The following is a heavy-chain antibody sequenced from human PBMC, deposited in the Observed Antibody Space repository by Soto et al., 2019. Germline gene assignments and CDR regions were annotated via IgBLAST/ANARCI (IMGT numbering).Heavy chain of an antibody. CDR2: IYKSTTT. V-gene: IGHV4-30-4*01. J-gene: IGHJ5*01. Sequence: SETLSLTCSVSGDSISTVDYFWAWIRQPPGQALEYIGYIYKSTTTYYNPSFESRVAISLDTSKSQFSLNVTSVTAADTAAYFCARGRYCLTGRCFPNWFDSWGQGTLVTVS. D-gene: IGHD2-15*01. CDR3: ARGRYCLTGRCFPNWFDS. CDR1: GDSISTVDYF.